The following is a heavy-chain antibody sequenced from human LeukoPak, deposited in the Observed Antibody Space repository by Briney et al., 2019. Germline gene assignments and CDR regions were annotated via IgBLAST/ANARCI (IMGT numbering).Heavy chain of an antibody. V-gene: IGHV4-34*01. CDR1: GGSFSGYY. J-gene: IGHJ4*02. Sequence: SETLSLTCAVSGGSFSGYYWSWIRQPPGKGLQWIGEINPSGSANYNPSLKSRVSISVDTSKNHFSLNLSSVTAADTAVYYCARAIFPYSSSWYYFDYWGQGTLVTVSS. CDR2: INPSGSA. CDR3: ARAIFPYSSSWYYFDY. D-gene: IGHD6-13*01.